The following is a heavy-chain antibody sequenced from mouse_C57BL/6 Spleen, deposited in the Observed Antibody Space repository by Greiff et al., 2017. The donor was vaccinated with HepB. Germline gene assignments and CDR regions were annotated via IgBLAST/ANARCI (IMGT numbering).Heavy chain of an antibody. D-gene: IGHD2-10*02. CDR2: IDPSDSYT. CDR1: GYTFTSYW. J-gene: IGHJ3*01. Sequence: QVQLQQPGAELVKLGASVKLSCKASGYTFTSYWMQWVKRRPGQGLEWIGEIDPSDSYTNYNQKFKGKATLTVDTSSSTAYMQLSSLTSEDSAVYYCARRGYGNLAWFAYWGQGTLVTVSA. CDR3: ARRGYGNLAWFAY. V-gene: IGHV1-50*01.